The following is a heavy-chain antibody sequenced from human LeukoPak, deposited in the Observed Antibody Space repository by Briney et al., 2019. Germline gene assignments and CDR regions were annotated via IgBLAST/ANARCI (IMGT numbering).Heavy chain of an antibody. D-gene: IGHD3-22*01. J-gene: IGHJ4*02. CDR3: ARGTYYYDSSGYRDDY. CDR1: GGSISSYY. CDR2: IYTSGST. V-gene: IGHV4-4*07. Sequence: SETLSLTCTVSGGSISSYYWSWIRQPAGKGLEWIGRIYTSGSTNYNPSLKSRVTMSVDTSKNQFSLKLSSVTAADTAVYYCARGTYYYDSSGYRDDYWGQGTLVTVSS.